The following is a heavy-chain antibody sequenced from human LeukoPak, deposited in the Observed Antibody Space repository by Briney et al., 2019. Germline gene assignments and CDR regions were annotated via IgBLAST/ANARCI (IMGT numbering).Heavy chain of an antibody. V-gene: IGHV4-39*01. CDR3: ARQGGYSYGYVGY. Sequence: PSETLSLTCTVSGGSISSSSFYWGWIRQPPGKGLEWIGSIYYSGSTYYNPSLKSRVTISVDTSKNQFSLKLSSVTAADTAVYYCARQGGYSYGYVGYWGQGTLVTVSS. D-gene: IGHD5-18*01. J-gene: IGHJ4*02. CDR1: GGSISSSSFY. CDR2: IYYSGST.